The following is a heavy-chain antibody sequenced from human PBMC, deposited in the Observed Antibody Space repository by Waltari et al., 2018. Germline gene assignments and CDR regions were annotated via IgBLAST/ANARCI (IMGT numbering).Heavy chain of an antibody. CDR2: INHSGST. CDR1: AGSFSVYY. CDR3: ARGGYYDFWSGYYKSAFDI. Sequence: QVQLQQWGAGLLKPSETLSLTCAVYAGSFSVYYCRCIRQPPRQGLEWIWEINHSGSTNYNPSIKSRVTKSVDTSKNQFSLKLSYVTAADTAVYYCARGGYYDFWSGYYKSAFDIWGQGTMVTVSS. D-gene: IGHD3-3*01. V-gene: IGHV4-34*01. J-gene: IGHJ3*02.